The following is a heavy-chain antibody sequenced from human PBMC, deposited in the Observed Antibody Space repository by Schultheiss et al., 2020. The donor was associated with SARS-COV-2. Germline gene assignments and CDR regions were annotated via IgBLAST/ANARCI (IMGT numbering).Heavy chain of an antibody. Sequence: SQTLSLTCAVYGGSFSGYYWSWIRQPPGKGLEWIGEINHSGSTYYNPSLKSRVTISVDTSKNQFSLKLSSVTAADTAVYYCARDDFWSGYYTGIWFDPWGQGTLVTVSS. CDR3: ARDDFWSGYYTGIWFDP. D-gene: IGHD3-3*01. J-gene: IGHJ5*02. CDR1: GGSFSGYY. CDR2: INHSGST. V-gene: IGHV4-34*01.